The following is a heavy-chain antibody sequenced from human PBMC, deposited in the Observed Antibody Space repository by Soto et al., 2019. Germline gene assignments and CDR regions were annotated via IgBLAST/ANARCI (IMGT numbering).Heavy chain of an antibody. V-gene: IGHV3-30*03. CDR3: ARDPLRVGYIYGDN. D-gene: IGHD5-18*01. CDR1: GFTFSIYA. CDR2: ISFDGNSK. J-gene: IGHJ4*02. Sequence: QVQLVESGGGVVQPGRSLRLSCAASGFTFSIYAMHWVRQAPGKGLEWVGGISFDGNSKEYVDSMKGRFTISRDNSRSTLYLQMNNLRAEDTAVYYCARDPLRVGYIYGDNWGQGTPVIVSS.